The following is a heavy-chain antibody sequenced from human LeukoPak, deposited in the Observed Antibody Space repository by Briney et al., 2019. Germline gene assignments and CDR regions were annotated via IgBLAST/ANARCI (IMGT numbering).Heavy chain of an antibody. Sequence: GESLKISCKGSGYSFTNYWIGWVRQMPGKGLEWIGIIYPGDSDIKYSPSFQGQVTISADKSINTAYLQWSSLQASDTAMYYCARHPPGYCTIDVCYGADYWGRGTLVTVSS. J-gene: IGHJ4*02. CDR2: IYPGDSDI. CDR3: ARHPPGYCTIDVCYGADY. CDR1: GYSFTNYW. V-gene: IGHV5-51*01. D-gene: IGHD2-8*01.